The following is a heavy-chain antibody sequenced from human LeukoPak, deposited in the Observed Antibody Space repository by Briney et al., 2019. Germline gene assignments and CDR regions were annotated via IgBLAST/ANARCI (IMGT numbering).Heavy chain of an antibody. D-gene: IGHD6-13*01. CDR2: IIPIFGTA. CDR1: GGTFSSYA. CDR3: ARAPQGWYPPLDY. Sequence: GASVKVSCKASGGTFSSYAISWVRQAPGQGLEWMGGIIPIFGTANYAQKLQGRVTMTTDTSTSTAYMELRSLRSDDTAVYYCARAPQGWYPPLDYWGQGTLVTVSS. V-gene: IGHV1-69*05. J-gene: IGHJ4*02.